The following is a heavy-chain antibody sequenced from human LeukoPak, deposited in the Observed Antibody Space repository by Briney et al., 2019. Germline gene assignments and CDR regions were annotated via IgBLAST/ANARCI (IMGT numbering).Heavy chain of an antibody. CDR1: GFTFNSYW. V-gene: IGHV3-74*01. D-gene: IGHD1-14*01. Sequence: SGGSLRLSCAASGFTFNSYWMHWVRQAPGKGLVWVSRINTDGSSTTYADSVKGRFTISRDNGKDTLYLQMNSLSADDTGIYFCARGGFNHGFDYWGQGTLVTVSS. J-gene: IGHJ4*02. CDR3: ARGGFNHGFDY. CDR2: INTDGSST.